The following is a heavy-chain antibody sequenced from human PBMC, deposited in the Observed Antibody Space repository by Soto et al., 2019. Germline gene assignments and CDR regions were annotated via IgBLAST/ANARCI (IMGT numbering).Heavy chain of an antibody. V-gene: IGHV3-30*03. CDR2: ISYDGSNK. J-gene: IGHJ4*02. CDR3: TRDRTEYDILTGSFDY. Sequence: GGSLRLSCAASGFTFSSYGMHWVRQAPGKGLEWVAVISYDGSNKYYADSVKGRFTISRDNSKNTLYLQMNSLRAEDTAVYYCTRDRTEYDILTGSFDYWGQGTLVTVSS. CDR1: GFTFSSYG. D-gene: IGHD3-9*01.